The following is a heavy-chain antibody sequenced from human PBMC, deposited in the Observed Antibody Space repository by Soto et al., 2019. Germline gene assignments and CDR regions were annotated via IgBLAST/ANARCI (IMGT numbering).Heavy chain of an antibody. V-gene: IGHV3-48*03. CDR1: GFTFANFD. Sequence: DVQLVESGGGLVQPGGSLRLSCAASGFTFANFDMNWVRQAPGKGLEWVSYITSSGGTIYYADSVKGRFTISRDNAKNSLYLQMNSLRREDTAVYYCAREGSVSSSDYYAYYYGMDVWGLGTTVTVS. D-gene: IGHD3-10*01. CDR3: AREGSVSSSDYYAYYYGMDV. J-gene: IGHJ6*02. CDR2: ITSSGGTI.